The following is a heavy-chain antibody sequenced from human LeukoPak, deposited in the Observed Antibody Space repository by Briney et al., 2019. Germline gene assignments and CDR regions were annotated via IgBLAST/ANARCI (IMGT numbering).Heavy chain of an antibody. CDR2: IYYTGST. Sequence: SETLSLTCTVSGGSVSSGSYYWSWIRQPPGKALEWIGYIYYTGSTYYNPSLEGRVTVSVDTSRNQFSVKLSSVTAADTAVYYCARSQNYYGSGDYWSQGTLVTVSS. V-gene: IGHV4-61*01. J-gene: IGHJ4*02. CDR3: ARSQNYYGSGDY. CDR1: GGSVSSGSYY. D-gene: IGHD3-10*01.